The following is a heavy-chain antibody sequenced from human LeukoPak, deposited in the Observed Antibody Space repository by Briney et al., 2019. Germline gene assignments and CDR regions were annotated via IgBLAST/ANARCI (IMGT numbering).Heavy chain of an antibody. CDR3: ARGSGWYGDAFDI. J-gene: IGHJ3*02. V-gene: IGHV4-39*07. CDR1: GGSISSSSYY. D-gene: IGHD6-19*01. CDR2: IYYSGST. Sequence: SETLSLTCTVSGGSISSSSYYWGWIRQPPGKGLEWIGSIYYSGSTYYNPSLKSRVTISVDTSKNQFSLKPSSVTAADTAVYYCARGSGWYGDAFDIWGQGTMVTVSS.